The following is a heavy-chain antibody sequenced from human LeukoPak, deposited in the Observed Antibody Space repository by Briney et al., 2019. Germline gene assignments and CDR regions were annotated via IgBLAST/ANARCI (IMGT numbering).Heavy chain of an antibody. D-gene: IGHD7-27*01. CDR1: GFTFSSYG. Sequence: PGGSLILSCAASGFTFSSYGMHWVRQAPGEGLEWVALIWYDGNNKYYADSVKGRFTVSRDNSKNTLYLQMNSLRAEDTAVYYCARDLAAGEHFYFDLWGRGALVTVSS. CDR3: ARDLAAGEHFYFDL. CDR2: IWYDGNNK. V-gene: IGHV3-33*08. J-gene: IGHJ2*01.